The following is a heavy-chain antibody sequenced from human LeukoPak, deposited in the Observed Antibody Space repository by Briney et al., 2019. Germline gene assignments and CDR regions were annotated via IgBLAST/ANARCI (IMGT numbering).Heavy chain of an antibody. CDR1: GGTFSSYA. V-gene: IGHV1-69*04. J-gene: IGHJ4*02. Sequence: GASVTVSCKASGGTFSSYAISWVRQAPGQGLEWMGRIIPILGIANCAQKFQGRVTITADKSTSTAYMELSSLRSEDTAVYYCASEPGYSSGWYRLWGQGTLVTVSS. CDR2: IIPILGIA. CDR3: ASEPGYSSGWYRL. D-gene: IGHD6-19*01.